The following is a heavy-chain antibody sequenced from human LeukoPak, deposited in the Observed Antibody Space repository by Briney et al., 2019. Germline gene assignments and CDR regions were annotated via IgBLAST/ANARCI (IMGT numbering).Heavy chain of an antibody. CDR3: AREGIAARRRYFDY. J-gene: IGHJ4*02. CDR1: GGSFSGYY. Sequence: SETLSLTCAVYGGSFSGYYWSWIRQPPGKGLEWIGEINHSGSTNYNPSLKSRVTISVDTSKNQFSLKLSSVTAADTAVYYCAREGIAARRRYFDYWGQGTLVTVSS. V-gene: IGHV4-34*01. CDR2: INHSGST. D-gene: IGHD6-6*01.